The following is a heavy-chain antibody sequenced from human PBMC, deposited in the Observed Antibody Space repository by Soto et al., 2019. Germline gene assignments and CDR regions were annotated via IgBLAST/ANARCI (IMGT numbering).Heavy chain of an antibody. V-gene: IGHV4-34*01. J-gene: IGHJ4*02. Sequence: KGLEWIGEINHSGGTNYNPSLKSRVTISVDTSKNQFSLKLSSVTASVTAVDYCARGYGRVFAYLVQGTLVTVSS. D-gene: IGHD3-10*01. CDR2: INHSGGT. CDR3: ARGYGRVFAY.